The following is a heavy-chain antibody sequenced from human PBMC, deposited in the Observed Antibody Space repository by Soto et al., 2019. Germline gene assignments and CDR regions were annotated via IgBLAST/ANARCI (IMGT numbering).Heavy chain of an antibody. J-gene: IGHJ3*02. CDR1: GGSFGGYY. D-gene: IGHD2-2*01. CDR3: ARGGSSTSFDAFDI. CDR2: INHSGST. V-gene: IGHV4-34*01. Sequence: SETLSLTCAVYGGSFGGYYWSWIRQPPGKGLEWIGEINHSGSTNYNSSLKSRVTISVDTSKNQFSLKLSSVTAADTAVYYCARGGSSTSFDAFDIWGQGTMVTVSS.